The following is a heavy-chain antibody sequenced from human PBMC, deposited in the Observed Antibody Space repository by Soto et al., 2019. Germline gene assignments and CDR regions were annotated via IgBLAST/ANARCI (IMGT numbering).Heavy chain of an antibody. CDR2: MYHIGNT. CDR1: GASITSDYFY. V-gene: IGHV4-31*03. J-gene: IGHJ5*02. Sequence: PSETLSLTGTVSGASITSDYFYCSWIRQHPGKGLEWIGYMYHIGNTYYNPSLRGRLTMSLDTSKNQFSLKLTSVTAADTDVYYCVKYYYESSGLNWFDPLGPRTLVTVSS. D-gene: IGHD3-22*01. CDR3: VKYYYESSGLNWFDP.